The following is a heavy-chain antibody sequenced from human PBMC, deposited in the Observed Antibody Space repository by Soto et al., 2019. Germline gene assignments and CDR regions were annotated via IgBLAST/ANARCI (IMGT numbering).Heavy chain of an antibody. V-gene: IGHV3-30*18. D-gene: IGHD6-25*01. Sequence: QVQLVESGGGVVQPGRSLRLSCAASGFTFSSYGMHWVRQAPGKGLEWVAVISYDGSNKYYADSVKGRFTISRDNSKNTLYLQMNSLRAEDTAVYYCAKATEATDSDWYFDLWGRGSLVTVSS. CDR1: GFTFSSYG. J-gene: IGHJ2*01. CDR2: ISYDGSNK. CDR3: AKATEATDSDWYFDL.